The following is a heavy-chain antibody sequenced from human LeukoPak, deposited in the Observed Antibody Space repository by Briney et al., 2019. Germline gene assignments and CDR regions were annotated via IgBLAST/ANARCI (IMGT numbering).Heavy chain of an antibody. CDR2: IYTSESP. V-gene: IGHV4-4*07. Sequence: SETLSLTCTVSGGSITSYYWSWIRQPAGKGLEWIGRIYTSESPTYNPSLKSRVTMSLDPSRNQLSLKLTSVIAADTAVYYCARHSSILTGYYRYYFDYWGQGTLVTVSS. D-gene: IGHD3-9*01. J-gene: IGHJ4*02. CDR3: ARHSSILTGYYRYYFDY. CDR1: GGSITSYY.